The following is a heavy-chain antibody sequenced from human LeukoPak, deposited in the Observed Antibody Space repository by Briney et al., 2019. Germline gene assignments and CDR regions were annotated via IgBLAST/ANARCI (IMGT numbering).Heavy chain of an antibody. Sequence: GGSLRLSCAASGFTFSSYAMSWVRQAPGKGLEWVSAISGSGGSTYYADPVKGRFTISRDNSKNTLYLQMNSLRAEDTAVYYCAKGSGWYPTSFDYWGQGTLVTVSS. V-gene: IGHV3-23*01. D-gene: IGHD6-19*01. CDR3: AKGSGWYPTSFDY. CDR1: GFTFSSYA. CDR2: ISGSGGST. J-gene: IGHJ4*02.